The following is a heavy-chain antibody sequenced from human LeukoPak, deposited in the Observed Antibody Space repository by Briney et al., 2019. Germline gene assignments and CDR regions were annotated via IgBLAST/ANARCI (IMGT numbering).Heavy chain of an antibody. D-gene: IGHD6-13*01. CDR3: ARDGGSSWYFDY. CDR2: ISSSGNTT. Sequence: GGSLRLSCAASGFTFSRYAMSWVRQAPGKGLEWVSYISSSGNTTYHADSVKGRFTISRDNAKNSLYLQMSSLRAEDTAVYYCARDGGSSWYFDYWGQGTLVTVSS. CDR1: GFTFSRYA. V-gene: IGHV3-48*04. J-gene: IGHJ4*02.